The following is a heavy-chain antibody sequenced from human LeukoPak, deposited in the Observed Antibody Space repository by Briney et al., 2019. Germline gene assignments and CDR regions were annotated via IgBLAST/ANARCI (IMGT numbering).Heavy chain of an antibody. Sequence: GGSLRLSCAGSGFTFSSYSMNWVRQAPGKGLEWVSSISSSSSYIYYVDSVRGRFTISRDNARNSLYLQMNSLRAEDTAVYYCARGSGWNYFSRFDPWGQGTLVTVSS. V-gene: IGHV3-21*01. CDR1: GFTFSSYS. J-gene: IGHJ5*02. CDR2: ISSSSSYI. CDR3: ARGSGWNYFSRFDP. D-gene: IGHD1-7*01.